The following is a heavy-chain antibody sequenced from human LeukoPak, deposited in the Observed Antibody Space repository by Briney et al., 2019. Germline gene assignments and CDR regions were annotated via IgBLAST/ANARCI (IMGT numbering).Heavy chain of an antibody. J-gene: IGHJ6*02. D-gene: IGHD2-2*01. CDR1: GFPVTTRGYY. CDR2: ISYSGIT. Sequence: PSETLSLTCTVFGFPVTTRGYYGAWIRQPPGRGLEWIGSISYSGITYYKPSLRGRVTISGDTAKNQFSLKLSSVTAADTAVHYCARHNDYASLMDVWGQGTTVTVSS. V-gene: IGHV4-39*01. CDR3: ARHNDYASLMDV.